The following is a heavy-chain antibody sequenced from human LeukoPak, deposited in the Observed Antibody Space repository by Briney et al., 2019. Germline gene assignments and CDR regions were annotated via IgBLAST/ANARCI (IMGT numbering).Heavy chain of an antibody. V-gene: IGHV3-43*01. J-gene: IGHJ3*02. Sequence: GGSLRLSCAASGFTFDDYTMHWVRQAPGKGLEWVSLISWDGGSTYYADSVKGRFTISRDYSKNSLYLQMNSLRTEDTALYYCAKDIGGYCSGGSCYSGGAFDIWGQGTMVTVSS. CDR1: GFTFDDYT. CDR3: AKDIGGYCSGGSCYSGGAFDI. D-gene: IGHD2-15*01. CDR2: ISWDGGST.